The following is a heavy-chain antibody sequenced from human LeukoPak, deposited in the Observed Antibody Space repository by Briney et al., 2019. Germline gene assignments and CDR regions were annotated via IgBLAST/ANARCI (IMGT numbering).Heavy chain of an antibody. CDR2: INHSGST. D-gene: IGHD2-21*02. CDR3: ARGGFYCGGDCYVDY. V-gene: IGHV4-34*01. J-gene: IGHJ4*02. Sequence: SETLSLTCAVYGGSFSPYYWSWIRQPPGKGLEWVGEINHSGSTNYNPSLKSRVTISVDTSKNQFSLRLSSVTAADTAVYYCARGGFYCGGDCYVDYWGQGTLVTVSS. CDR1: GGSFSPYY.